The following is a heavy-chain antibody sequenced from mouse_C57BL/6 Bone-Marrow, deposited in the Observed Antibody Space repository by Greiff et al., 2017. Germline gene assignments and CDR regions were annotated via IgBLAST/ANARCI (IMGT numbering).Heavy chain of an antibody. D-gene: IGHD4-1*01. CDR3: ARSNWDVDFDY. CDR1: GYTFTNYW. J-gene: IGHJ2*01. V-gene: IGHV1-63*01. CDR2: IYPGGGST. Sequence: QVQLQQSGAELVRPGTSVKMSCKASGYTFTNYWIGWVKQRPGHGLEWIGDIYPGGGSTNYNEKFKGKATLTADKSSSTAYMQFSSLTSEHSAICCGARSNWDVDFDYWGQGTTLTVSP.